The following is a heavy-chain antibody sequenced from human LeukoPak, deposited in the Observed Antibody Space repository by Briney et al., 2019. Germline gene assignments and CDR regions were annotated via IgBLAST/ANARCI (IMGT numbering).Heavy chain of an antibody. CDR2: ISAYNGNT. D-gene: IGHD3-3*01. Sequence: ASVKVSCKASGYTFTSYGISWVRQAPGQGLEWMGWISAYNGNTNYAQKLQGRVTMTTDTSTSIAYMELRSLRSDDTAVYYCARGMGITIFGVVIIQAFDYWGQGTLVTVSS. CDR1: GYTFTSYG. CDR3: ARGMGITIFGVVIIQAFDY. J-gene: IGHJ4*02. V-gene: IGHV1-18*01.